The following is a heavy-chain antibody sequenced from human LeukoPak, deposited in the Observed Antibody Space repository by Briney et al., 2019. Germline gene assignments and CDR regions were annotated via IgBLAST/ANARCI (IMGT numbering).Heavy chain of an antibody. V-gene: IGHV3-48*03. CDR1: GFTFSSYE. CDR3: ARFRAVAGYFDY. D-gene: IGHD6-19*01. Sequence: GGSLRLSCAASGFTFSSYEMNWVRQAPGKGLEWVSYISSSGSTIYYADSVKGRFTISRDNAKNSLYLQMNSLRAEDTAVYYCARFRAVAGYFDYWGQGTLVTVSS. CDR2: ISSSGSTI. J-gene: IGHJ4*02.